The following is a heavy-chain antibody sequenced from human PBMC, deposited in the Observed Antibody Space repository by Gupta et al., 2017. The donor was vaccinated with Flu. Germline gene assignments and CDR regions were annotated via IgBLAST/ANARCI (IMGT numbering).Heavy chain of an antibody. V-gene: IGHV3-48*03. CDR2: ISSSGGTI. J-gene: IGHJ3*02. Sequence: KGLELVSYISSSGGTINYADSAEGRFTIYRDTARNSLYLQMNTLTPEDTAVYYCAREDCTGSSCYIAKDVLDIWGQGTVVTVAS. D-gene: IGHD2-15*01. CDR3: AREDCTGSSCYIAKDVLDI.